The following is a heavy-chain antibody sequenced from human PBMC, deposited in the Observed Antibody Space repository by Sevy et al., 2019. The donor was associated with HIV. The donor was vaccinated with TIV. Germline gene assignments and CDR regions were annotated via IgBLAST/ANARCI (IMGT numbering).Heavy chain of an antibody. Sequence: GGSLRLSCAASGFPFSDAWMNWVRQAPGKGLEWVGLIKNENEGGTTDYAAPVNGRFTISRDDSKNTLFLQMSSLKTEDTAIYYCTTERGSGTTWVRAFDLWGQGTMVTVSS. J-gene: IGHJ3*01. CDR1: GFPFSDAW. V-gene: IGHV3-15*01. CDR3: TTERGSGTTWVRAFDL. D-gene: IGHD1-7*01. CDR2: IKNENEGGTT.